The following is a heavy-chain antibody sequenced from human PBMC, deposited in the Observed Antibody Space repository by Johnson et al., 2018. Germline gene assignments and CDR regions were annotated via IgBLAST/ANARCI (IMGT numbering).Heavy chain of an antibody. D-gene: IGHD3-22*01. CDR2: ISYDGSKK. CDR1: GFTFSRYG. Sequence: QVQLVQSGGGVVQPGRSLRLSCAASGFTFSRYGMHWARQAPGKGLEWVSAISYDGSKKYYADSVKGRFTISRDSGKNSLYLQMNSLGTEDTALYYCGGVTTDFYDSSGYGFQHWGQGTLVTVSS. J-gene: IGHJ1*01. CDR3: GGVTTDFYDSSGYGFQH. V-gene: IGHV3-30*03.